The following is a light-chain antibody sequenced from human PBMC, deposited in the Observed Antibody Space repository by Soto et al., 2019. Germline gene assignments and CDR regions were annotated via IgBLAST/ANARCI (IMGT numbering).Light chain of an antibody. J-gene: IGLJ3*02. CDR1: SSNIGATYD. Sequence: QSVLTQPPSVSGAPGQRVTISCTGSSSNIGATYDVHWYQRLPGAAPKLLIYGSTKRPSGVPDRFSGSKSGTSASLAITGLRAEDEADYFCQSYDSSLGGSVFGGGTKLTVL. CDR3: QSYDSSLGGSV. V-gene: IGLV1-40*01. CDR2: GST.